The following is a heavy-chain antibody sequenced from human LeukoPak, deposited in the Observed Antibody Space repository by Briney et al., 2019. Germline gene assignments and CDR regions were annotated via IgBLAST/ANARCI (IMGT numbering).Heavy chain of an antibody. V-gene: IGHV3-48*03. CDR2: ISSSGSTI. CDR1: GFTFSSYE. CDR3: ASDLTYDSSGYYARNFDY. J-gene: IGHJ4*02. Sequence: GGSLRLSCAASGFTFSSYEMNWVRQAPGKGLEWVSYISSSGSTIYYADSVKGRFTISRDNAKNSLYLQMNSLRAEDTAVYYCASDLTYDSSGYYARNFDYWGQGTLVTVSS. D-gene: IGHD3-22*01.